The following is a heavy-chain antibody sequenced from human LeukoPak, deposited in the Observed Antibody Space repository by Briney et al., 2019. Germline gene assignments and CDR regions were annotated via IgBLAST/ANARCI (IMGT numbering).Heavy chain of an antibody. Sequence: SETLSLTCSVSGTSISDYSWSWIRQPPGKGLEWIGHVFYNGSANYNPSLKSRVTISTDTPKNQFSLQLTSLTAADTAVYYCARGEGAAFDIWGQGTMVTVSS. CDR3: ARGEGAAFDI. CDR1: GTSISDYS. J-gene: IGHJ3*02. CDR2: VFYNGSA. D-gene: IGHD1-26*01. V-gene: IGHV4-59*13.